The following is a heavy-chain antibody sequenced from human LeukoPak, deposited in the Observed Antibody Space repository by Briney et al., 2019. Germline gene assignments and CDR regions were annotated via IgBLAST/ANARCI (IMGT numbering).Heavy chain of an antibody. Sequence: PSETLSLTCTVSGGSISNFYWNWIRQPPRKGLEWIGYIYYTGSTNYNPSLKSRVTLSIDTSRNQFSLKLSSVTAADTAVYYCATFPMTDAGFWGQGTLVTASS. V-gene: IGHV4-59*01. CDR1: GGSISNFY. CDR3: ATFPMTDAGF. J-gene: IGHJ4*02. CDR2: IYYTGST. D-gene: IGHD2-8*01.